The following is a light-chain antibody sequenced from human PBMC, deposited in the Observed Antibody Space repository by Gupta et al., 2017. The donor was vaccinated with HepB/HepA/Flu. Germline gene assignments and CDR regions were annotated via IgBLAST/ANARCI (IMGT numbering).Light chain of an antibody. CDR2: KNN. Sequence: SVVPQPPSASGPPGQRVTLSCSGSASNIGKNYVYWYQQLPGAAPKLLSWKNNQWPSGVPDRFSGSKSATSASLAISGLQSGDEADYYCAVWDDDLRAVVFGGGTRLTVL. CDR1: ASNIGKNY. V-gene: IGLV1-47*01. CDR3: AVWDDDLRAVV. J-gene: IGLJ2*01.